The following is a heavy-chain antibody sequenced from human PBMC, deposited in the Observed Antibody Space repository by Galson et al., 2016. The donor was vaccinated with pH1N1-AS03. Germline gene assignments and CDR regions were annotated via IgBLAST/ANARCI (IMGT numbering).Heavy chain of an antibody. D-gene: IGHD3/OR15-3a*01. Sequence: SLRLSCAASGFSISSGAMTWVRQAPGKGLEWVATINKDEDERYYMGSVKGRCTISRDNVRNSLYLQMNSLRDEDTGVYFCAGWSKHWDWAIDYWGQGTTVTVSS. J-gene: IGHJ4*03. V-gene: IGHV3-7*01. CDR1: GFSISSGA. CDR2: INKDEDER. CDR3: AGWSKHWDWAIDY.